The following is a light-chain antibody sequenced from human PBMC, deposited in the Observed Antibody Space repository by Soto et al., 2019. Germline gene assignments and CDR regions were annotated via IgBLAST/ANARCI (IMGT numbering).Light chain of an antibody. Sequence: DIVLTQAPSTLSCSPGERATLSCRASPTVDRSYLGWYQQKPGQAPRFLIHGASSRATGIPDRFSGSGSGTDFTLTISRLEPEDFAVYYCQQYGRSTGAFGQGTKVDIK. CDR2: GAS. J-gene: IGKJ1*01. V-gene: IGKV3-20*01. CDR1: PTVDRSY. CDR3: QQYGRSTGA.